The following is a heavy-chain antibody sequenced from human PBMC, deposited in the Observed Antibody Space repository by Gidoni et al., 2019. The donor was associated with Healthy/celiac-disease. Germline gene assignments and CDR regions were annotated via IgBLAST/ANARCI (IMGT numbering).Heavy chain of an antibody. J-gene: IGHJ5*02. Sequence: EVQLVQSGAEVKKPGESLKISCKGSGYSFTSYWIGWVRQMPGKGLEWMGIIYPGDSDNRYSPSFQGQVTISADKSISTAYLQWSSLKASDTAMYYCARRDILTGYHPNWFDPWGQGTLVTVSS. D-gene: IGHD3-9*01. V-gene: IGHV5-51*01. CDR2: IYPGDSDN. CDR1: GYSFTSYW. CDR3: ARRDILTGYHPNWFDP.